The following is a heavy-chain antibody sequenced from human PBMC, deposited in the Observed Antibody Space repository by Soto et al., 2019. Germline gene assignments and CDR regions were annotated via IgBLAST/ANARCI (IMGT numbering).Heavy chain of an antibody. D-gene: IGHD6-19*01. CDR1: GFTFSSYW. V-gene: IGHV3-74*01. CDR3: AVAVAGPSAIGY. CDR2: INSDGSST. J-gene: IGHJ4*02. Sequence: EVQLVESGGGLDQPGGSLRLSCAASGFTFSSYWMNWVRQAPGTGLVWVSRINSDGSSTSYADSVKGRFTISRDNAKNTLYLQMNSLRAEDTAVYYCAVAVAGPSAIGYWGQGTLVTVSS.